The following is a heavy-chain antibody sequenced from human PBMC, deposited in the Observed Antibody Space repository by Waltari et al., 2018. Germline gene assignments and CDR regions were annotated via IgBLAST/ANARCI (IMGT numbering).Heavy chain of an antibody. V-gene: IGHV4-34*01. Sequence: QVQLQQWGAGLLKPSETLSLTFAVHGGSFSGYFWSWIRQTPGEGLEWIGEISHSGSTNYNPSLQSRVTVSKDTSKNQFSLELTSVTAADTAVYFCARLSRRSGTPVFGGRNYYGMDVWGQGTTVTVSS. D-gene: IGHD1-1*01. CDR3: ARLSRRSGTPVFGGRNYYGMDV. CDR1: GGSFSGYF. CDR2: ISHSGST. J-gene: IGHJ6*02.